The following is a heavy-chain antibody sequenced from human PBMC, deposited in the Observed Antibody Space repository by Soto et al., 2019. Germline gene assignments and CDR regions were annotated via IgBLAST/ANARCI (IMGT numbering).Heavy chain of an antibody. CDR3: TRVGSSGWYDNYGMDV. V-gene: IGHV3-49*04. D-gene: IGHD6-19*01. Sequence: PGGSLRLSCTASGFTFGDYAMSWVRQAPGKWLEWVGFIRSKAYGGTTEYAASVKGRFTISRDDSKSIAYLQMNSLKTEDTAVYYCTRVGSSGWYDNYGMDVWGQGTTVTVSS. CDR1: GFTFGDYA. J-gene: IGHJ6*02. CDR2: IRSKAYGGTT.